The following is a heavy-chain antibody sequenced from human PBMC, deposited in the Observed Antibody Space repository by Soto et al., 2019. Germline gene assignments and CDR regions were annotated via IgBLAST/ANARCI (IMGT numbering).Heavy chain of an antibody. J-gene: IGHJ6*02. Sequence: ASVKVSCKASGGSFTYTLSWVRQAPGQGLEWMGGIIPIFGTTNYAQKFQGRVTITADESTKTAYMELSTQRSEDTAVYYCARLHSHGTYGMDVWGQGTTVTVSS. CDR2: IIPIFGTT. D-gene: IGHD5-18*01. CDR3: ARLHSHGTYGMDV. V-gene: IGHV1-69*13. CDR1: GGSFTYT.